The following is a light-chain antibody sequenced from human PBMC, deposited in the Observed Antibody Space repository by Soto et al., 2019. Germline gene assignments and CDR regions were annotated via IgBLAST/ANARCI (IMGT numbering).Light chain of an antibody. CDR2: KAS. V-gene: IGKV1-5*03. CDR3: HHYNSYSEA. J-gene: IGKJ1*01. CDR1: QTISSW. Sequence: DIQMTQSPSTLSGSVGDRVTITCRASQTISSWLAWYQQKPGKAPKLLIYKASTLKSGVPSRFSGSGSGTEFTLTISSRQPDDFGTYYCHHYNSYSEAFGQGTKVELK.